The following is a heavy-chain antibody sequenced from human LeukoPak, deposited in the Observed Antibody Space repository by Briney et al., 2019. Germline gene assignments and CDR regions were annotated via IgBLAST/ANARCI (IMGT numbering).Heavy chain of an antibody. Sequence: GESLKISCKGSGYSFTSYWISWVRQMPGKGLEWMGRIDPSDSYTNYSPSFQGHVTISADKSISTAYLQWSSLKASDTAMYYCASWDGSGSYYHYYGMVVWGKGTTVTVSS. D-gene: IGHD3-10*01. J-gene: IGHJ6*04. V-gene: IGHV5-10-1*01. CDR3: ASWDGSGSYYHYYGMVV. CDR1: GYSFTSYW. CDR2: IDPSDSYT.